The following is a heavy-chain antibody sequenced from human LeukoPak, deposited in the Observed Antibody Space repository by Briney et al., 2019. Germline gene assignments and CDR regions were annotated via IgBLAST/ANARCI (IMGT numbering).Heavy chain of an antibody. CDR3: AKDICGGDCYPHGGY. J-gene: IGHJ4*02. Sequence: GGSLRPSCAASGFTFSNYGMHWVRQVPGKGLEWVAFIPYDGSNKYYADSLKGRFTISGDNSKNTLYLQMNSLRAEDTAIYYCAKDICGGDCYPHGGYWGQGTLVTVSS. CDR1: GFTFSNYG. CDR2: IPYDGSNK. V-gene: IGHV3-30*02. D-gene: IGHD2-21*01.